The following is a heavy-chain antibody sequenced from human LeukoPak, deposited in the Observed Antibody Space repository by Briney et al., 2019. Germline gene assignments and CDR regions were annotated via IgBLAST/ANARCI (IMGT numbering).Heavy chain of an antibody. CDR1: GYTFTSYG. Sequence: GASVKVSCKASGYTFTSYGISWVRQAPGQGLEWMGWISAYNGNTNYAQKLQGRVTMSTDTSTSTAYMELSSLRSDDTAVYYCARGGTIFGVVMDPSDYWGQGTLVTVSS. CDR2: ISAYNGNT. J-gene: IGHJ4*02. CDR3: ARGGTIFGVVMDPSDY. D-gene: IGHD3-3*01. V-gene: IGHV1-18*01.